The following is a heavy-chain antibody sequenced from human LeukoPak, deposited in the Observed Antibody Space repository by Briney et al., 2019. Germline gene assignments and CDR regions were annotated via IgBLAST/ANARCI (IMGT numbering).Heavy chain of an antibody. Sequence: GGSLRLSCAASGVTFSGSALHWVRQASGKGLEWVGRIRSTANGYATAYAASVKCRFTISRDDSKTTAYLKMSSLRAEDTAVYYCARVRDGYKPPKLSSYYYMDVWGKGTTVTISS. J-gene: IGHJ6*03. CDR2: IRSTANGYAT. CDR1: GVTFSGSA. D-gene: IGHD5-24*01. V-gene: IGHV3-73*01. CDR3: ARVRDGYKPPKLSSYYYMDV.